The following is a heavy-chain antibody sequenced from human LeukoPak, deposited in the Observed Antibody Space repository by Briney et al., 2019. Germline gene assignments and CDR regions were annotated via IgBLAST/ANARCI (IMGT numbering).Heavy chain of an antibody. CDR1: GFTFDDYG. CDR3: AKNGDRGAYCTGGTCYPYFYYYMDV. D-gene: IGHD2-15*01. Sequence: PGGSLRPSCAASGFTFDDYGMSWVRQAPGKGLEWVSGINWNGGSTGYADSVKGRFTISRDNSKNTLYLQMNSLRAEDTAIYYCAKNGDRGAYCTGGTCYPYFYYYMDVWGKGTTVTI. J-gene: IGHJ6*03. V-gene: IGHV3-20*04. CDR2: INWNGGST.